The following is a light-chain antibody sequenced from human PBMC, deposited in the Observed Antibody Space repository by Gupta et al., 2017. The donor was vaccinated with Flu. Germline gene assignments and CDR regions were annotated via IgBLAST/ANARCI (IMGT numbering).Light chain of an antibody. CDR2: DGY. J-gene: IGLJ1*01. V-gene: IGLV3-21*02. Sequence: CEGEDIRTYSVHWSQQKPGQAPVLVAYDGYDRPSGIPDRFSGSKATLTISRVEVGDEADYYCHVWDTVNDVYVFGPGTKLTVL. CDR3: HVWDTVNDVYV. CDR1: DIRTYS.